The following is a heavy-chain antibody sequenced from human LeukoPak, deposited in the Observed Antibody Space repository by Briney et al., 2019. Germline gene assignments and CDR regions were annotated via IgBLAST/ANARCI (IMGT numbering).Heavy chain of an antibody. V-gene: IGHV4-59*01. J-gene: IGHJ2*01. CDR1: GGSISSYY. CDR3: ARDGIAAAGTGLWYFDL. CDR2: IYYSGST. D-gene: IGHD6-13*01. Sequence: SETLSLTCTVSGGSISSYYWSWIRQPPGKGLECIGYIYYSGSTNYNPSLKSRVTISVDTSKNQFSLKLSSVTAADTAVYYCARDGIAAAGTGLWYFDLWGRGTLVTVSS.